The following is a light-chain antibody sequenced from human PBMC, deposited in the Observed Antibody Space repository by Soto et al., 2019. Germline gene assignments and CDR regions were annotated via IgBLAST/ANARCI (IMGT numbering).Light chain of an antibody. CDR3: QQYGSSPTWT. CDR2: GAS. V-gene: IGKV3-20*01. Sequence: EIVMTQSPATLSVSPGERATLSCRASQSVSSNLAWYQQKAGQAPRLLIYGASSRATGIPDRFSGSGSGTDFTLTISRLEPEDFAVYYCQQYGSSPTWTFGQGTKVDIK. J-gene: IGKJ1*01. CDR1: QSVSSN.